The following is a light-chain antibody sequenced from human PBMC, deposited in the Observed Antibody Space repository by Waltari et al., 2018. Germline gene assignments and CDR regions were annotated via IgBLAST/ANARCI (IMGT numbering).Light chain of an antibody. CDR2: HSS. CDR3: CSNNEGHAHV. CDR1: LGTSNL. Sequence: QSALTQPPSVSGTPGQSVTITCTGPLGTSNLVSWYRQPPGTVPKLILYHSSERPSGTSVRFSGSRSGNTASLTISGLQSDDEADYYCCSNNEGHAHVFGTGTRVTVL. V-gene: IGLV2-23*01. J-gene: IGLJ1*01.